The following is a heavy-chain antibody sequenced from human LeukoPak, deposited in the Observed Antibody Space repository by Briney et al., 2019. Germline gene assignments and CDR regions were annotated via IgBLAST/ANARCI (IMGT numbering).Heavy chain of an antibody. D-gene: IGHD5-18*01. CDR3: AREVYSYGYGVFDY. V-gene: IGHV3-7*01. CDR2: IKQDGSEK. J-gene: IGHJ4*02. Sequence: GGSLRLSRAASGFTFSSYWMSWVRQAPGKGLEWVANIKQDGSEKYYVDSVKGRFTISRDNAKNSLYLQMNSLRAEDTAVYYCAREVYSYGYGVFDYWGQGTLVTVSS. CDR1: GFTFSSYW.